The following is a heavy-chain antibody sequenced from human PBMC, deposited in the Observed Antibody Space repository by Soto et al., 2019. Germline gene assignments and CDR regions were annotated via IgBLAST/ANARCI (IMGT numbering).Heavy chain of an antibody. CDR3: AREGSYSAYNFAHGIQLWSFDF. CDR2: IFSSGST. J-gene: IGHJ4*02. V-gene: IGHV4-4*07. CDR1: GGSINTFY. Sequence: SETLSLTCTVSGGSINTFYWSWFRQPAGKGLEWIGRIFSSGSTSFNPSLESRVAMSVDTSKNHFSLNLSSVTAADMAVYYCAREGSYSAYNFAHGIQLWSFDFWGQGALVTVSS. D-gene: IGHD5-12*01.